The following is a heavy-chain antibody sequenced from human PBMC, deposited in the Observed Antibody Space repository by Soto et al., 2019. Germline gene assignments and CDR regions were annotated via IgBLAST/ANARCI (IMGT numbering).Heavy chain of an antibody. CDR1: GLTFSNYA. CDR2: MSGSSSTT. J-gene: IGHJ4*02. D-gene: IGHD1-7*01. Sequence: VRLLESGGGLVKPGGSLRLSCATSGLTFSNYAMSWVRQAPGGGLEWVSSMSGSSSTTYYADSVRGRFTISRDRSKNTLYLQMSSLRAEDTALYYCAKKQERELPRVIDFWGQGTLVTVSS. CDR3: AKKQERELPRVIDF. V-gene: IGHV3-23*01.